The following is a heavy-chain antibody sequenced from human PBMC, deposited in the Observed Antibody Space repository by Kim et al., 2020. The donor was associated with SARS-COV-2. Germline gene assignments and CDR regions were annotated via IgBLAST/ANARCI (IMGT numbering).Heavy chain of an antibody. V-gene: IGHV3-13*01. CDR1: GFSFSSYD. Sequence: GGSLRLSCAASGFSFSSYDMHWVRQATGRGLEWVSAIGISGDTYYPGSVKGRFTISRENPKNSFYLQMNSLRAGDTAVYYCARAPPGVNGSGYSFGIWGQGTMVTVSS. CDR3: ARAPPGVNGSGYSFGI. D-gene: IGHD3-22*01. J-gene: IGHJ3*02. CDR2: IGISGDT.